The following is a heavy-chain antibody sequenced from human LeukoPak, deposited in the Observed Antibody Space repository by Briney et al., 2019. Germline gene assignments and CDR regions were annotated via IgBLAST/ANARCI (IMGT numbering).Heavy chain of an antibody. CDR3: ASQAYYVSSGYYYGAFDI. J-gene: IGHJ3*02. Sequence: GGSLRLSCAASGFTVSSSYMSWVRQAPGKGLEWVSVIYSGGSTYYADSVKGRFTISRDNSKNTLYLQMNSLRAEDTAVYYCASQAYYVSSGYYYGAFDIWGQGTMVTVSS. CDR1: GFTVSSSY. D-gene: IGHD3-22*01. CDR2: IYSGGST. V-gene: IGHV3-66*04.